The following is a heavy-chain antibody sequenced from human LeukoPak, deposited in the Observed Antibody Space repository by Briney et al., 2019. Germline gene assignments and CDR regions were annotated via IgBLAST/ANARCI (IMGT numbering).Heavy chain of an antibody. Sequence: PGGSLRLSCATSGFTFASLAMHWVRQAPGKGLEWVAVIAYDGSRAFYADSVKGRFTISRDNSKNTMSVQMEDLRAEDTAVYYCTRYNNDHFDYWGQGTLVTVSS. CDR3: TRYNNDHFDY. CDR2: IAYDGSRA. CDR1: GFTFASLA. V-gene: IGHV3-33*08. D-gene: IGHD3-22*01. J-gene: IGHJ4*02.